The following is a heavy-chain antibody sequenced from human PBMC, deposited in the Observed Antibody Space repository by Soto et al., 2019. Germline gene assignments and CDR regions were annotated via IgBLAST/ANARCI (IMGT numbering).Heavy chain of an antibody. V-gene: IGHV4-59*08. D-gene: IGHD1-1*01. CDR3: ARVRRNERGPDY. Sequence: ASETLSLTCTVSGGSISSHYWSWIRQPPGQGLEWIGYIYYSGSTNYNPSLKSRVTISVDTSKSQFSLRLSSVTAADTAVYFCARVRRNERGPDYRGQGTLVTVSS. J-gene: IGHJ4*02. CDR1: GGSISSHY. CDR2: IYYSGST.